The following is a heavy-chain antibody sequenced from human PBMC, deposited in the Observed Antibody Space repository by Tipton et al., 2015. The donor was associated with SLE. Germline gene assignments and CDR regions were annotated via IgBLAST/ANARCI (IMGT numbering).Heavy chain of an antibody. CDR1: GFAFDDYG. CDR2: INWNGGST. Sequence: GSLRLSCAASGFAFDDYGMNWVRQAPGKGLEWVSGINWNGGSTGYVDSVKGRFTISRDNAKNSLYLQMNSLRAEDTALYYCARDLMGGLGTTPGDCWGQGTLVTVSS. V-gene: IGHV3-20*04. CDR3: ARDLMGGLGTTPGDC. J-gene: IGHJ4*02. D-gene: IGHD1-7*01.